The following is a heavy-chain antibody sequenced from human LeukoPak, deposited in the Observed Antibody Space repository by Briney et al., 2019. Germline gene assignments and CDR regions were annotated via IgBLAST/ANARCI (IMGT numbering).Heavy chain of an antibody. J-gene: IGHJ4*02. CDR1: GGSISSSSYY. CDR3: AREAIAGDSSGYYFDY. D-gene: IGHD3-22*01. CDR2: IYYSGST. Sequence: SETLSLTCTVSGGSISSSSYYWGWIRQPPGKGLEWIGSIYYSGSTYYNPSLKSRVTISVDTSKNQFSPKLSSVTAADTAVYYCAREAIAGDSSGYYFDYWGQGTLVTVSS. V-gene: IGHV4-39*02.